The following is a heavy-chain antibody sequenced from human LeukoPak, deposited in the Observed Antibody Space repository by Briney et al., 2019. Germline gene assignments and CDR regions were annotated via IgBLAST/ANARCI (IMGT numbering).Heavy chain of an antibody. Sequence: SETLSLTCAVSGGSISSSSYYWGWIRQPPGKGLEWIGSIYYSGSTYYNPSLKSRVTISVDTSKNQFSLKLSSVTAADTAVYYCARGRGTMGNWGQGTLVTVSS. V-gene: IGHV4-39*07. CDR1: GGSISSSSYY. D-gene: IGHD3-10*01. CDR2: IYYSGST. J-gene: IGHJ4*02. CDR3: ARGRGTMGN.